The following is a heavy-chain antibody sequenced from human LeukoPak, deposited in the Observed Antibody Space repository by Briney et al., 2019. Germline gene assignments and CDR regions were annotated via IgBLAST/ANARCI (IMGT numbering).Heavy chain of an antibody. CDR1: GFTFDDYG. V-gene: IGHV3-20*04. J-gene: IGHJ4*02. CDR2: ISWNGAGT. D-gene: IGHD5-12*01. CDR3: ATSHIGGYSGYDTD. Sequence: GGSLRLSCAASGFTFDDYGMSWVRQAPGKGLEWVSGISWNGAGTDNADSVKGRFTISRDNAKNSLYLQMNSLRAEDTALYYCATSHIGGYSGYDTDWGQGTLVTVSS.